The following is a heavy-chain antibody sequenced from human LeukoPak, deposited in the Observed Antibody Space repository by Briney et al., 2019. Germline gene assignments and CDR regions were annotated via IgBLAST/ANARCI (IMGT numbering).Heavy chain of an antibody. D-gene: IGHD5-12*01. Sequence: GGSLRLSCAASGFTFSSYWMHWVRQAPGKGLVWVSRINSDGSSTSYADSVKGRFTISRDNAKNTLYLQMNSLRAEDTAVYYCARGNSASGYSGYDGAFDIRGQGTMVTVSS. CDR3: ARGNSASGYSGYDGAFDI. J-gene: IGHJ3*02. CDR1: GFTFSSYW. CDR2: INSDGSST. V-gene: IGHV3-74*01.